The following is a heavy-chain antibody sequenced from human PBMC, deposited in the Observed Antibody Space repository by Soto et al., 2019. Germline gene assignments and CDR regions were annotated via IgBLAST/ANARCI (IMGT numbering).Heavy chain of an antibody. CDR3: ARVPPLNYDILTGYNPFDY. J-gene: IGHJ4*02. CDR1: GYTFTSYG. D-gene: IGHD3-9*01. V-gene: IGHV1-18*04. Sequence: GSVKVSCKASGYTFTSYGISWVRQAPGQGLEWMGRISAYNGNTNYAQKLQGRVTMTTDTSTSTAYMELRSLRSDDTAVYYCARVPPLNYDILTGYNPFDYWGQGTLVTVSS. CDR2: ISAYNGNT.